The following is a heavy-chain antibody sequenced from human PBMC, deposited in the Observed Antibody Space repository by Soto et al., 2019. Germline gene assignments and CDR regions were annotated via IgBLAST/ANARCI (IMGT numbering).Heavy chain of an antibody. J-gene: IGHJ4*02. CDR1: GFTFSSYS. CDR3: ERGHEY. Sequence: GGSLRLSCPASGFTFSSYSINWFRQAPGKGLEGVANIKQDESEKYYVDSVKGRFTISRDNAKNSLFLQMNSLRAEDMTVYYCERGHEYWGQGRLVTVSS. CDR2: IKQDESEK. V-gene: IGHV3-7*04.